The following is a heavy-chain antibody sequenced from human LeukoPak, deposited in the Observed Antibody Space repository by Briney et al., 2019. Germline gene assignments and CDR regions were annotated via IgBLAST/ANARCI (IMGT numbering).Heavy chain of an antibody. Sequence: PGGSLRLSCAASGFTFSSYSMNWVRQAPGKGLEWVSYISSSSSTIYYADSVKGRFTISRDNAKNSLYLQMNSLGAEDTAVYYCAHDPATVPSAGYWGQGTQVTVSS. D-gene: IGHD4-17*01. CDR3: AHDPATVPSAGY. J-gene: IGHJ4*02. V-gene: IGHV3-48*04. CDR1: GFTFSSYS. CDR2: ISSSSSTI.